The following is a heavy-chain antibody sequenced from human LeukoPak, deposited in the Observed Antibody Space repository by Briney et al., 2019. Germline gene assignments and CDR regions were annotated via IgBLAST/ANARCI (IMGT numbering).Heavy chain of an antibody. CDR2: ITSGGSTK. CDR3: AKHWRGTWNSANYFDS. Sequence: GGSLRLSCAASGFTFSDHYMSWIRQAPGKGLEWVSYITSGGSTKYYADFVRGRFTISGDNSKNTLYLQLNSLRVEDTAVYYCAKHWRGTWNSANYFDSWGQGTLVSVSS. D-gene: IGHD1-7*01. V-gene: IGHV3-11*01. J-gene: IGHJ4*02. CDR1: GFTFSDHY.